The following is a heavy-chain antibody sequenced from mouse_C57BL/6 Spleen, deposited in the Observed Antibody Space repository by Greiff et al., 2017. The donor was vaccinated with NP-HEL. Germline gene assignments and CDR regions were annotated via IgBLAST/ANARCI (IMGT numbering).Heavy chain of an antibody. J-gene: IGHJ3*01. CDR2: IYPGSGNT. CDR1: GYTFTDYY. CDR3: ARKGFAY. V-gene: IGHV1-76*01. Sequence: VQRVESGAELVRPGASVKLSCKASGYTFTDYYINWVKQRPGQGLEWIARIYPGSGNTYYNEKFKGKATLTAEKSSSTAYMQLSSLTSEDSAVYFCARKGFAYWGQGTLVTVSA.